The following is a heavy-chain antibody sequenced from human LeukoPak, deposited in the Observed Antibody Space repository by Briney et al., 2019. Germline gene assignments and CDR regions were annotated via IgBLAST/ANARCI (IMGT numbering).Heavy chain of an antibody. V-gene: IGHV4-59*01. CDR3: ARPVRRLRRDDAFDI. Sequence: SETLSLTCTVSDGSISSFYWSWIRQPPGKGLEWIGYIYYSGIGHYNPSLKSRVTISVDTSKNQFSLKLSSVTAADTAVYFCARPVRRLRRDDAFDIWGQGTMVTVSS. D-gene: IGHD4-17*01. J-gene: IGHJ3*02. CDR1: DGSISSFY. CDR2: IYYSGIG.